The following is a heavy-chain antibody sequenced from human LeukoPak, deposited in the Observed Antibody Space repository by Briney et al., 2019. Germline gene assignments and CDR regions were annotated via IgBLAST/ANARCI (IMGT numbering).Heavy chain of an antibody. CDR1: GFTFSSYA. Sequence: GPLRLSCAASGFTFSSYAMNWVRQAPGEGLEWVSGISGSGSSTYYADSVKGRFTISRDNSKNTLYLQMNSLRAEDTAVYYCAKGRGNTAMVNFDYWGQGTLVTVSS. V-gene: IGHV3-23*01. J-gene: IGHJ4*02. CDR2: ISGSGSST. D-gene: IGHD5-18*01. CDR3: AKGRGNTAMVNFDY.